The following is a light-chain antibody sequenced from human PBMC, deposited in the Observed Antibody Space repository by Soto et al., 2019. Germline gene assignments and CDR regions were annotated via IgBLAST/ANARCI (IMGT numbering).Light chain of an antibody. CDR1: QSVSSY. CDR3: QQRSNWPRT. J-gene: IGKJ5*01. V-gene: IGKV3-11*01. CDR2: DAS. Sequence: IELKKSPGTVSLHRGERAILSCGASQSVSSYLAWYQQKPGQAPRLLIYDASNRATGIPARFSGSGSGTDFTLTISSLEPEDFAVYYCQQRSNWPRTFGQGTRLEI.